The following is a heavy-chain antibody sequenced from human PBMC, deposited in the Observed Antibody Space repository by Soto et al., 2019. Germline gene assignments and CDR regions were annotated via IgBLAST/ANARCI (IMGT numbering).Heavy chain of an antibody. CDR2: SYDNGGA. CDR3: ARVKGGTTRRAFDS. V-gene: IGHV4-31*03. J-gene: IGHJ4*02. CDR1: GDSISSGGYY. D-gene: IGHD1-7*01. Sequence: QVQLQESGPGLVKPSQTLSLTCTVSGDSISSGGYYWGWIRRHPGKGLVWIGYSYDNGGAYYDPSLRGRVVLSPDSSENQFSLRLSSVTAAGTAVYYCARVKGGTTRRAFDSWGQGTLVTVSS.